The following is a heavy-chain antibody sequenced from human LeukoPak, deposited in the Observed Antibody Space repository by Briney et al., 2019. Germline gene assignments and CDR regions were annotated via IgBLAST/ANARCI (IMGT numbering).Heavy chain of an antibody. CDR2: IYSGGST. Sequence: PGGSLRLSCAASGFTVSSNYMTWVRQAPGKGLQWVSVIYSGGSTYYADSVKGRFTISRDNSKNTLYLQMNSLRAEDTAVYYCARLYYYGSDIHAFDVWGQGTMVTVSS. CDR3: ARLYYYGSDIHAFDV. D-gene: IGHD3-10*01. V-gene: IGHV3-66*04. J-gene: IGHJ3*01. CDR1: GFTVSSNY.